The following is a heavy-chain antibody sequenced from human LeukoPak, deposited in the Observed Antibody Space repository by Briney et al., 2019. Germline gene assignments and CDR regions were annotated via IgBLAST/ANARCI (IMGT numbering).Heavy chain of an antibody. J-gene: IGHJ6*02. CDR1: GFTLSSYE. V-gene: IGHV3-48*03. CDR2: ISSSGSTI. D-gene: IGHD3-10*01. Sequence: GGSLRLSCAASGFTLSSYEMNWVRQAPGKGLEWVSYISSSGSTIYYADSVKGRFTISRDNAKNSLYLQMNSLRAEDTAVYYCARVRGLSGMDVWGQGTTVTVSS. CDR3: ARVRGLSGMDV.